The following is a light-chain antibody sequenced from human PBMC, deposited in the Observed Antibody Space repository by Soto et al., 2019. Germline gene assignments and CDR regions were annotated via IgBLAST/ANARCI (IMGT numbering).Light chain of an antibody. CDR2: GAS. J-gene: IGKJ4*01. CDR1: QSVSSD. V-gene: IGKV3-15*01. CDR3: QQNNKWPPVT. Sequence: EIVMTKPPASLSVSPGERVTVSCSASQSVSSDLHWNPQKPGQALRILIYGASTRASGVPARFSGSGSGTEFTLTISSLQSEDFAFYYCQQNNKWPPVTFGGGTKVEIK.